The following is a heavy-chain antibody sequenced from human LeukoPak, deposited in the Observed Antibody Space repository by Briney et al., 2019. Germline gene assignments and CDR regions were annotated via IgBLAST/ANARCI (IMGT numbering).Heavy chain of an antibody. J-gene: IGHJ3*02. V-gene: IGHV4-34*01. Sequence: SETLSLTCAVYGGSFSGYYWSWLRQPPGNGLEWIGEINHSGSTNYNPSLNSRVTISVDTSKNQFSLKLSSVTAADTAVYYCARANLGLDAFDIWGQGTMVTVSS. CDR3: ARANLGLDAFDI. CDR2: INHSGST. CDR1: GGSFSGYY. D-gene: IGHD7-27*01.